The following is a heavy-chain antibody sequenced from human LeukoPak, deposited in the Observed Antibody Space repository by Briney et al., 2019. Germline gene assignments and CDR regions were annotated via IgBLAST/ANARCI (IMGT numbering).Heavy chain of an antibody. D-gene: IGHD3-10*01. CDR2: IYYSGST. CDR3: ARHGTMVRGVIITSWHYYYMDV. Sequence: SETLSLTCTVSGGSISSYYWGWIRQPPGEGLEWIGSIYYSGSTYYNPSLKSRVTISVDTSKNQFSLKLSSVTAADTAVYYCARHGTMVRGVIITSWHYYYMDVWGKGTTVTVSS. CDR1: GGSISSYY. J-gene: IGHJ6*03. V-gene: IGHV4-39*01.